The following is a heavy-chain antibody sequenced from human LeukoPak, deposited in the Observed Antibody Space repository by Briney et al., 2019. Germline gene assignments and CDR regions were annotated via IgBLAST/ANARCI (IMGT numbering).Heavy chain of an antibody. J-gene: IGHJ4*02. D-gene: IGHD6-19*01. CDR2: ISSSSSTI. Sequence: GGSLRLSCAASGFTFSSYSMNWVRQAPGKGLEWVSYISSSSSTIYYADSVKGRFTISRDNAKNSLYLQMNSLRAEDTAVYYCAKDPSSVWYYFDYWGQGTLVTVSS. V-gene: IGHV3-48*04. CDR3: AKDPSSVWYYFDY. CDR1: GFTFSSYS.